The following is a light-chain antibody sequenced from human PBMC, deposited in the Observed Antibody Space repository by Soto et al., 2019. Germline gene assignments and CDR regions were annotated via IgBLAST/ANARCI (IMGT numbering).Light chain of an antibody. J-gene: IGKJ2*01. V-gene: IGKV3-15*01. CDR1: QSVSSN. Sequence: EIVMTQSPATLSVSPGERATLSCRASQSVSSNLAWYQQKPGQAPRLLIYGASTRATGIPARFSGSRSGTEFKLTISSLQSEDFAVYYCQQDNNWPPYTFGQGTKLEIK. CDR3: QQDNNWPPYT. CDR2: GAS.